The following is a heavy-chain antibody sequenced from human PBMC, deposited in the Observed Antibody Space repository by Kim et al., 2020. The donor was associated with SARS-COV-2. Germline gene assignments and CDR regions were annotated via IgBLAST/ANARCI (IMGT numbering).Heavy chain of an antibody. CDR3: ARDSSSSWYDAFDI. Sequence: SETLSLTCTVSGGSISSYYWSWIRQPPGKGLEWIGYIYYSGSTNYNPSLKSRVTISVDTSKNQFSLKLSSVTAADTAVYYCARDSSSSWYDAFDIWGQGTMVTVSS. J-gene: IGHJ3*02. CDR2: IYYSGST. CDR1: GGSISSYY. V-gene: IGHV4-59*01. D-gene: IGHD6-13*01.